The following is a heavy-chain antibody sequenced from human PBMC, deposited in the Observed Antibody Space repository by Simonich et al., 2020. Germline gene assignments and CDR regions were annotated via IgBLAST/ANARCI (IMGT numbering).Heavy chain of an antibody. CDR1: GGSFSGYY. CDR2: INHSGST. Sequence: QVQLQQWGAGLLKPSETLSLTCAVYGGSFSGYYWSWIRPPPGKGLEWIGEINHSGSTNYNPSLKSRFTISVDTSKNQFSLKLSAVTAADTAVYYCARGLRVAAAGTAFQHWGQGTLVTVSS. V-gene: IGHV4-34*01. D-gene: IGHD6-13*01. CDR3: ARGLRVAAAGTAFQH. J-gene: IGHJ1*01.